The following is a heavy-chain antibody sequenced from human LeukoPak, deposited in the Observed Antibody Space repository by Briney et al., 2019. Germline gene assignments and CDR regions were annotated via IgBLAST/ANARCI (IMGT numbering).Heavy chain of an antibody. CDR3: AKAAYDSSGYLWRGGYYFDY. CDR1: GFTFDDYT. Sequence: GGSLRLSCAASGFTFDDYTMHWVRQAPGKGLEWVSLISWDGGGTYYADSVKGRFTISRDNSKNSLYLQMNSLRTEDTALYYCAKAAYDSSGYLWRGGYYFDYWGQGTLVTVSS. J-gene: IGHJ4*02. D-gene: IGHD3-22*01. CDR2: ISWDGGGT. V-gene: IGHV3-43*01.